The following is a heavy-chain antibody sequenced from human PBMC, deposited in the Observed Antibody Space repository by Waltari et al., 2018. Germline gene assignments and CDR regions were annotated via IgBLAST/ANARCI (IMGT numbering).Heavy chain of an antibody. V-gene: IGHV3-48*03. D-gene: IGHD5-12*01. J-gene: IGHJ4*02. CDR2: ISSSGSTI. CDR3: ARARDGYNADY. Sequence: EVQLVESGGGLVQPGGYLRLSCAASGFTLISYEMNWVRQAPGKGLEWVSYISSSGSTIYYADSVKGRFTISGDNAKNSLYLQMNSLRAEDTAVYYCARARDGYNADYWGQGTLVTVSS. CDR1: GFTLISYE.